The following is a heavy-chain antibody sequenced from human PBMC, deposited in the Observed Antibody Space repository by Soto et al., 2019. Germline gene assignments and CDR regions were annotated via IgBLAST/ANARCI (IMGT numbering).Heavy chain of an antibody. CDR1: GFTFSNAW. D-gene: IGHD2-2*01. J-gene: IGHJ4*02. CDR2: IKSKTDGGTT. V-gene: IGHV3-15*01. Sequence: GGSLRLSCAASGFTFSNAWMSWVRQAPGKGLEWVGRIKSKTDGGTTDYAAPVKGRFTILREDSKNTLYLQMNSLKTEDTAVYYCTTGRGGECSSTSCYQDYWGQGTLVTVSS. CDR3: TTGRGGECSSTSCYQDY.